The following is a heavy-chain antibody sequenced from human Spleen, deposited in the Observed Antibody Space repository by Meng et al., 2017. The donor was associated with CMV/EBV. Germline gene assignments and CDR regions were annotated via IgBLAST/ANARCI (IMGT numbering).Heavy chain of an antibody. CDR1: GFTFSSFA. Sequence: GGSLRLSCAASGFTFSSFAMNWVRQAPGKGLEWVSVVSGSGGATFYRDSVEGRLTISRDNSRNTVYLHMNGLRVEDTAIYYCAKSGVPRRLVGYHLDYWGRGTLVTVSS. CDR3: AKSGVPRRLVGYHLDY. CDR2: VSGSGGAT. V-gene: IGHV3-23*01. D-gene: IGHD2-15*01. J-gene: IGHJ4*02.